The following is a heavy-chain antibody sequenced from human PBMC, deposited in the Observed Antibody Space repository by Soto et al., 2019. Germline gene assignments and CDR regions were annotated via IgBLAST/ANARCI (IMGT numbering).Heavy chain of an antibody. D-gene: IGHD1-20*01. CDR3: ARDPKHFPITGNWFDS. V-gene: IGHV1-18*04. J-gene: IGHJ5*01. Sequence: ASLKVSCKASGYTFAKYLISWVLQAPGQGLEWMGWISGNNGATNYAPKVQGRITMTIDTSTGVAYMALRSLRSDDTAIYYCARDPKHFPITGNWFDSWGQRNMATVSS. CDR1: GYTFAKYL. CDR2: ISGNNGAT.